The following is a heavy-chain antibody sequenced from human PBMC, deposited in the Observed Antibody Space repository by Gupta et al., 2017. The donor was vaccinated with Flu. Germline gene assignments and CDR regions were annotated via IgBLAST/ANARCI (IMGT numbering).Heavy chain of an antibody. Sequence: FTFSRYVMNWVRQAPGKGLEWVAVISARGDSRFHADSVKGRFTISRDNSNDTLYLQMNNLRAEDTAVYYCAKDSGSGGFYYYGMDVWGQGTKGTVSS. CDR2: ISARGDSR. J-gene: IGHJ6*02. D-gene: IGHD2-8*02. V-gene: IGHV3-23*01. CDR3: AKDSGSGGFYYYGMDV. CDR1: FTFSRYV.